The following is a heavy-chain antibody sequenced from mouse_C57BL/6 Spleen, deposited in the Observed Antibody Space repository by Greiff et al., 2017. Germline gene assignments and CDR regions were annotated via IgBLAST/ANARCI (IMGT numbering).Heavy chain of an antibody. D-gene: IGHD2-1*01. J-gene: IGHJ2*01. Sequence: QVQLQQPGAELVKPGASVKMSCKASGYTFTSYWITWVKQRPGQGLEWIGDIYPGSGSTNYNEKFKSKATLTVDTSSSTAYMQLSSLTSEDSAVYYGAREGKGRGGPYYFDYWGQGTTLTVSS. CDR1: GYTFTSYW. CDR2: IYPGSGST. V-gene: IGHV1-55*01. CDR3: AREGKGRGGPYYFDY.